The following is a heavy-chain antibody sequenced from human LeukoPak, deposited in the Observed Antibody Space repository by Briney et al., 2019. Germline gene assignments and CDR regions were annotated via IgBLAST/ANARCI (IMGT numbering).Heavy chain of an antibody. J-gene: IGHJ5*02. CDR2: INPNSGGT. CDR3: ARGSLIVGATRVRFDP. V-gene: IGHV1-2*06. Sequence: ASVKVSCKASGYTFTGYYMHWVRQAPGQGLEWMGRINPNSGGTNYAQKFQDRVTMTRDTSISTAYMELSRLRTDDTAVYYCARGSLIVGATRVRFDPWGQGTLVTVSS. CDR1: GYTFTGYY. D-gene: IGHD1-26*01.